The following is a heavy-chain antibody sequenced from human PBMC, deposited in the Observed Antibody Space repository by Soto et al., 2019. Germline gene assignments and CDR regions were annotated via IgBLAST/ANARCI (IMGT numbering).Heavy chain of an antibody. CDR2: IDPIDSYT. V-gene: IGHV5-10-1*01. D-gene: IGHD3-3*01. Sequence: VESLKLSCKGSGYRFTRYWISWVRQIPGKGLEWMGRIDPIDSYTNYSPSFQGHVTISADKSISTAYLQWSSLKASDTAMYYCASPHYDFLSGRPDHYYFGLDVLGQGTPV. J-gene: IGHJ6*02. CDR3: ASPHYDFLSGRPDHYYFGLDV. CDR1: GYRFTRYW.